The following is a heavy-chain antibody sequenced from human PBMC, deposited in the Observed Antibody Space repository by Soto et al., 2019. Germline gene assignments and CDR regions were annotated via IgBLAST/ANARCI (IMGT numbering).Heavy chain of an antibody. Sequence: PSETLSLTCTVSGFSISSYYWSWIRQPPGKGLEWIGYICYSGSTNYNPSLKSRVTISVDTSKNQFSLKLSSVTAADTAVYSCGRGSGGIAGAGFDPWGQGTLVTVSS. J-gene: IGHJ5*02. CDR2: ICYSGST. V-gene: IGHV4-59*01. D-gene: IGHD6-13*01. CDR3: GRGSGGIAGAGFDP. CDR1: GFSISSYY.